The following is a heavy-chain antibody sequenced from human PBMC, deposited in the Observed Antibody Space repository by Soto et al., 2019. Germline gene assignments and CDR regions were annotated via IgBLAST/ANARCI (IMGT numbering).Heavy chain of an antibody. Sequence: QVQLVQSGAEVKKPGSSVKVSCKASGGPFTSYAISGVRQAPGQGLEWMGGIIPIFGTANYAQKFQGRVTITADESTSTAYMELSSLRSEDTAVYYCARDSSLTGYSGYELPGFWYWGQGTLVTVSS. CDR1: GGPFTSYA. CDR2: IIPIFGTA. J-gene: IGHJ4*02. V-gene: IGHV1-69*12. CDR3: ARDSSLTGYSGYELPGFWY. D-gene: IGHD5-12*01.